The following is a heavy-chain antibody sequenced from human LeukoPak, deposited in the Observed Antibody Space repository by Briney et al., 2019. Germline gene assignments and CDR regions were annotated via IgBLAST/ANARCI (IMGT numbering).Heavy chain of an antibody. CDR2: IYYSGST. Sequence: PSETLSLTCTVSGGSISSSSYYWGWIRQPPGKGLEWIGSIYYSGSTYYNPSLKSRVTISVDTSKNQFSLKLSSVIAADTAVYYCARDQYDFWSGYSRLGIDYWGQGTLVTVSS. J-gene: IGHJ4*02. CDR3: ARDQYDFWSGYSRLGIDY. CDR1: GGSISSSSYY. V-gene: IGHV4-39*07. D-gene: IGHD3-3*01.